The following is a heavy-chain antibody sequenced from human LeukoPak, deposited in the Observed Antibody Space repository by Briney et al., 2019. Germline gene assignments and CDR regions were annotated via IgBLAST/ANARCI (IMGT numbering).Heavy chain of an antibody. CDR3: AMKAVPRPRLHDAFDF. D-gene: IGHD5-24*01. Sequence: GGSLRLSLSASGFTFSNHSLSWVRQAPGKGLELVPAISGSASSTYHADSVKGRFTISRDNSKNTLYLQMNSLRADDTAVYYCAMKAVPRPRLHDAFDFWGQGTVVSVSS. CDR2: ISGSASST. J-gene: IGHJ3*01. V-gene: IGHV3-23*01. CDR1: GFTFSNHS.